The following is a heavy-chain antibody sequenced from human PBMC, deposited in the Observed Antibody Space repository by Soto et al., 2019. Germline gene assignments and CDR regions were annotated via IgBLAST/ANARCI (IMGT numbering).Heavy chain of an antibody. V-gene: IGHV3-23*01. CDR3: ANRGQIERRRFDP. D-gene: IGHD3-16*01. J-gene: IGHJ5*02. CDR2: ISGSGGST. CDR1: GFTFSSYA. Sequence: GGSLRLSCAASGFTFSSYAMSWVRQAPGKGLEWVSAISGSGGSTYYADSVKGRFTISRDNSKNTPYLQMNSLRAEDTAVYYCANRGQIERRRFDPWGQGTLVTVSS.